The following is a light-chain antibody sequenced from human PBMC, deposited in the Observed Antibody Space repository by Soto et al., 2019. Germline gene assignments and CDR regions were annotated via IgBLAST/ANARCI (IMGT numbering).Light chain of an antibody. V-gene: IGLV2-14*01. Sequence: QSALTQPASVSGSPGQSITISCTGTSSDVGCYNYVSWYQQHPGKAPKLMIYEVSNRPSGLSNRFSGSKSGSTASLTISGLQAEDEADYYCTSYTSSTSVVFCGGTKVTVL. J-gene: IGLJ3*02. CDR1: SSDVGCYNY. CDR2: EVS. CDR3: TSYTSSTSVV.